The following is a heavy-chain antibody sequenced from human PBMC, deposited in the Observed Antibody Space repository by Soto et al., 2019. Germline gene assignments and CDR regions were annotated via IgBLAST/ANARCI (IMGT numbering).Heavy chain of an antibody. CDR1: GFIFSAYP. Sequence: EVQLVESGGGLVQPGGSLRLSCAASGFIFSAYPMHWVRQAPGKGLEYVSAIRTNGGSTYYANSVKGRFTISRDNSKNKMYLQMGSLRAEDMAIYYCARGDDYVPFDYWGQGTVVTVSS. J-gene: IGHJ4*02. CDR2: IRTNGGST. D-gene: IGHD4-17*01. CDR3: ARGDDYVPFDY. V-gene: IGHV3-64*01.